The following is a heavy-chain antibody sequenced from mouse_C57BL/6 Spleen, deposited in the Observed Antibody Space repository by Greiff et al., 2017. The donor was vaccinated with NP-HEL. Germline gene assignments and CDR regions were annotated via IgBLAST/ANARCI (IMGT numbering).Heavy chain of an antibody. CDR2: IDPSDSET. CDR1: GYTFTSYW. CDR3: ARGKGYAMDY. V-gene: IGHV1-52*01. Sequence: VKLQQPGAELVRPGSSVKLSCKASGYTFTSYWMHWVKQRPIQGLEWIGNIDPSDSETPYNQKFKDKATLTVDKSSSTAYMQLSSLTSEDSAVYYCARGKGYAMDYWGQGTSVTVSS. J-gene: IGHJ4*01.